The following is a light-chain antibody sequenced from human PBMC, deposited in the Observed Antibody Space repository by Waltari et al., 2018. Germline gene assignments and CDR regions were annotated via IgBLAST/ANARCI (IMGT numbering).Light chain of an antibody. Sequence: QSALTQAASVTGSPGQSITISCTGTSSNVGGYNYVSWYQQYPGKAPQLMIYDVSNRPSGVSNRVSGSKAGNTASLTISGLQADDEADYYCSSYTSSRTRVFGGGTKLTVL. V-gene: IGLV2-14*01. J-gene: IGLJ3*02. CDR1: SSNVGGYNY. CDR3: SSYTSSRTRV. CDR2: DVS.